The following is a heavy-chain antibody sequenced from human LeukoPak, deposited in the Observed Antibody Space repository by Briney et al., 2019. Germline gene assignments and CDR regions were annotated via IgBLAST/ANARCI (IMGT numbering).Heavy chain of an antibody. CDR1: GFTFSSYW. D-gene: IGHD6-19*01. CDR3: ARDWKQWPFAFDI. V-gene: IGHV3-7*03. CDR2: INQDGSEK. J-gene: IGHJ3*02. Sequence: GGSLRLSCAASGFTFSSYWMSWVRQAPGKGLEWVANINQDGSEKNHVDSVEGRFTISRDNAKNSLFLQMNSLRAEDTAVYYCARDWKQWPFAFDIWGQGTMVTVSS.